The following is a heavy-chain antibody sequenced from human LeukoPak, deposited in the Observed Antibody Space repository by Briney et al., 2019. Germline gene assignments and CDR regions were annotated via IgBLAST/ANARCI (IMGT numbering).Heavy chain of an antibody. V-gene: IGHV3-64D*09. D-gene: IGHD2-21*02. J-gene: IGHJ4*02. CDR3: VKSGVTAFDY. Sequence: PGGSLRLSCSASGFTFSSYAMHWIRQAPGKGLEYVSAISSNGGSTYYADSVKGRFTISRDNSKNTLYLQMSSLRAEDTAVYYCVKSGVTAFDYWGQGTLVTVSS. CDR2: ISSNGGST. CDR1: GFTFSSYA.